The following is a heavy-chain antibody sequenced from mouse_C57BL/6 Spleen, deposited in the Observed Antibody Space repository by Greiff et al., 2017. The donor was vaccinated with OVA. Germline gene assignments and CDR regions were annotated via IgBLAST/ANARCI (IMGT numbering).Heavy chain of an antibody. CDR3: THDYYGSSYEYWYFDV. D-gene: IGHD1-1*01. CDR2: IDPENGDT. Sequence: VQLQQSGAELVRPGASVKLSCTASGFNIKDDYMHWVKQRPEQGLEWIGWIDPENGDTEYASKFQGKATKTADTSSNTAYLQLSSLTSEDTAVYYCTHDYYGSSYEYWYFDVWGTGTTVTVSS. J-gene: IGHJ1*03. CDR1: GFNIKDDY. V-gene: IGHV14-4*01.